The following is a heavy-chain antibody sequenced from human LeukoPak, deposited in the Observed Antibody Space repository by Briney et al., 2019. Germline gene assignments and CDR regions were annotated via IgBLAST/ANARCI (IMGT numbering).Heavy chain of an antibody. CDR2: IWYDGSNK. CDR1: GFTFSSYG. D-gene: IGHD3-16*01. Sequence: PGRSLRLSCAASGFTFSSYGVHWVRQAPGEGLEWVAVIWYDGSNKYYAESVKGRFTISKDNSKNTLYLQMNSLRVEDTALYYCARLGVRWSIDYWGQGTLVSVSS. J-gene: IGHJ4*02. V-gene: IGHV3-33*01. CDR3: ARLGVRWSIDY.